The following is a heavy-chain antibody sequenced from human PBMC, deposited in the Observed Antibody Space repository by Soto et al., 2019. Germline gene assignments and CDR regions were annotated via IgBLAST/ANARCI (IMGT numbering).Heavy chain of an antibody. Sequence: QVPLVQSGAEVKKPGASVKVSCKASGYTFTSYGISWVRQAPGQGLEWMGWISAYNGNTNYAQKLQGRVTMTTDTSTSTAYMELRSLRSDDTAVYYCARVITGTTFYYYYGMDVWGQGTTVTVSS. CDR2: ISAYNGNT. J-gene: IGHJ6*02. CDR3: ARVITGTTFYYYYGMDV. V-gene: IGHV1-18*01. D-gene: IGHD1-7*01. CDR1: GYTFTSYG.